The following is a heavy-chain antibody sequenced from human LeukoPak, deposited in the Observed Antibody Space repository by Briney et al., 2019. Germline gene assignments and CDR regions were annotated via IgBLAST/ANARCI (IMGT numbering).Heavy chain of an antibody. J-gene: IGHJ6*02. V-gene: IGHV4-39*01. CDR3: AKHYYGSGSYMDV. CDR1: GGSISSSSYY. D-gene: IGHD3-10*01. CDR2: IYYSGST. Sequence: PSETLSLTCTVSGGSISSSSYYWGWIRQPPGKGLEWIGSIYYSGSTYYNPSLKSRVTISVDTSKNQFSLKLSSVTAADTAVYYCAKHYYGSGSYMDVWGQGTTVTVFS.